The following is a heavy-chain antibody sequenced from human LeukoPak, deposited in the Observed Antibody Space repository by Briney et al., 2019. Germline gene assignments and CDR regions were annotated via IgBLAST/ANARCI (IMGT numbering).Heavy chain of an antibody. J-gene: IGHJ4*02. CDR3: ARERSGYDHYYFDY. CDR1: GFTFSSYG. CDR2: IRYDGSNK. V-gene: IGHV3-30*02. D-gene: IGHD5-12*01. Sequence: GGSLRLSCAASGFTFSSYGMHWVRQAPGKGLEWVAFIRYDGSNKYYADSVKGRFTISRDNARNSLYLQMNSLRAEDTAVYYCARERSGYDHYYFDYWGQGTLVTVSS.